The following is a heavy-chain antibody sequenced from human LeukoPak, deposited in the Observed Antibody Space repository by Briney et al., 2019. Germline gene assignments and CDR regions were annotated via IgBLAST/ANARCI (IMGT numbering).Heavy chain of an antibody. D-gene: IGHD2-2*01. V-gene: IGHV3-30*04. Sequence: GGSLRLSCTASGFTFSDHAMHWVRQAPGKGLEWVTVISYHARDQFYADSVKGRFTVSRDNSKNTLYLQMNSLRAEDTAVYYCAKALGYCSSTSCHAFDYWGQGTLVTVSS. CDR3: AKALGYCSSTSCHAFDY. J-gene: IGHJ4*02. CDR2: ISYHARDQ. CDR1: GFTFSDHA.